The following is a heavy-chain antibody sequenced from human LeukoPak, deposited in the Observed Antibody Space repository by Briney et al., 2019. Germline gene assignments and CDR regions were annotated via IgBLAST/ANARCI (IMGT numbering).Heavy chain of an antibody. CDR3: ARAYYDFWSGYYKGAGY. V-gene: IGHV1-18*01. CDR2: ISAYNGNT. J-gene: IGHJ4*02. Sequence: ASVKVSCKASGYTFTSYGISWVRQAPGQGLEWMGWISAYNGNTNYAQKLQGRVTMTTDTSTSTAYMELGSLRSEDTAVYYCARAYYDFWSGYYKGAGYWGQGTLVTVSS. CDR1: GYTFTSYG. D-gene: IGHD3-3*01.